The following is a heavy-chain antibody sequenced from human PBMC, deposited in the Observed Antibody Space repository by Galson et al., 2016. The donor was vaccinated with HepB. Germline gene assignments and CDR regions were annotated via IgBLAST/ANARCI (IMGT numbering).Heavy chain of an antibody. Sequence: LSLTCTVSGGSITTSGYSWTWIRQHPGRGLQWIGNIHYSGSSFYNPSLRSRVSISADTSKNRFTLNLSSMTAADTAIYYCARVGWFYSTYPPRRYYGLDVWGKGTTVTVSA. D-gene: IGHD4-11*01. CDR3: ARVGWFYSTYPPRRYYGLDV. V-gene: IGHV4-31*03. CDR2: IHYSGSS. J-gene: IGHJ6*04. CDR1: GGSITTSGYS.